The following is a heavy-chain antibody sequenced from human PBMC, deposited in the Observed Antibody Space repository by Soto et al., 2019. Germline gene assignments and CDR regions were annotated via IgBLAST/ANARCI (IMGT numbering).Heavy chain of an antibody. CDR3: ARERERAYYFDP. CDR2: INPNGGST. D-gene: IGHD2-8*01. J-gene: IGHJ5*02. Sequence: ASVKVSCKASGYTFTSYYMHWVRQAPGQGLEWMGIINPNGGSTRYAQKFQGRVTMTRDTSTSTVHMELTSLTPEDTAVYYCARERERAYYFDPWGQGTLVTVSS. V-gene: IGHV1-46*03. CDR1: GYTFTSYY.